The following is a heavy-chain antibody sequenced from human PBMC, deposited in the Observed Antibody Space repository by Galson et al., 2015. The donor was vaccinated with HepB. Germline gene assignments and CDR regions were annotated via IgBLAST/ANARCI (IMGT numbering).Heavy chain of an antibody. CDR1: GSSFDSFT. D-gene: IGHD2-21*02. CDR2: FDPEDGET. V-gene: IGHV1-24*01. J-gene: IGHJ3*02. Sequence: SVKVSCKASGSSFDSFTFSWVRQAPGKGLEWMGGFDPEDGETIYAQKFQGRVTMTEDTSRGTAYMELSSLRSEDTAVYYCATSEYCGGDCYDAFDIWGQGTMVTVSS. CDR3: ATSEYCGGDCYDAFDI.